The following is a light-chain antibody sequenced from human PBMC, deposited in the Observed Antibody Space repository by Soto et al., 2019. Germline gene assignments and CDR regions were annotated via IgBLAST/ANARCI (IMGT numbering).Light chain of an antibody. CDR3: QQLHDYPIT. CDR1: QGIRND. V-gene: IGKV1-6*01. Sequence: AIQMTLSPSSLSASVGDRVTITCRASQGIRNDLGWYQQKPGKDPKLLIYAASSLQSGVPSRFSGSGSGTDFTLTISSLQPEDFATYYCQQLHDYPITFGQGTRLEIK. J-gene: IGKJ5*01. CDR2: AAS.